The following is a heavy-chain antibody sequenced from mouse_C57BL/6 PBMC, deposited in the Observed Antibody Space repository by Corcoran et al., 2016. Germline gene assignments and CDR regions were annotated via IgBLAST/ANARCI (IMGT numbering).Heavy chain of an antibody. CDR3: ARILITTVTHNAMDY. Sequence: DVQLQESGPGLVKPSQSLSLTCSVTGYSITSGYYWNWIRQFPGNKLEWMGYISYDGSNNYNPSLKNRISITRDTSKNQFFLKLNSVTTEDTATYYCARILITTVTHNAMDYWGQGTSVTVSS. CDR2: ISYDGSN. D-gene: IGHD1-1*01. J-gene: IGHJ4*01. V-gene: IGHV3-6*01. CDR1: GYSITSGYY.